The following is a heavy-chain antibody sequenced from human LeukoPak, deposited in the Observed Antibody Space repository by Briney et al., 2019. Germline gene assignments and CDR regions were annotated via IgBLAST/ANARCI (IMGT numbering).Heavy chain of an antibody. J-gene: IGHJ3*02. V-gene: IGHV3-23*01. CDR3: ARDVGAFDI. D-gene: IGHD2-15*01. CDR2: ISGSGGST. Sequence: GGSLRLSCAASGFTFSSYAMSWVRQAPGKGLEWVSAISGSGGSTYYADSVKGRFTISRDNAKNSLYLQMNSLRAEDTAVYYCARDVGAFDIWGQGTMVTVSS. CDR1: GFTFSSYA.